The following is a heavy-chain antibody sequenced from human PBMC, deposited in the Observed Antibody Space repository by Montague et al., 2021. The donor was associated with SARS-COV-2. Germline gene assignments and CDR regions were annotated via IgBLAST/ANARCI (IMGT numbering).Heavy chain of an antibody. CDR2: IYYSGST. CDR3: ARRSFGYCSGGSCYSAFDP. D-gene: IGHD2-15*01. CDR1: GGSISSYY. J-gene: IGHJ5*02. V-gene: IGHV4-59*01. Sequence: SETLSLTCTVSGGSISSYYWSWIRQPPGKGLEWIGNIYYSGSTNXXPSLKSRVTISVDTSRNQFSLKLSSVTAADTAVYYCARRSFGYCSGGSCYSAFDPWGQGTLVTVSS.